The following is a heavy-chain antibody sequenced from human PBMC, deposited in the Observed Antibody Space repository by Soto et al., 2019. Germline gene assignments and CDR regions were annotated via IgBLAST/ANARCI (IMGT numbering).Heavy chain of an antibody. CDR1: GFTFSSYS. D-gene: IGHD2-15*01. CDR3: ARDAVTDCSGGSCYQIYYYYYMDV. CDR2: ISSSSSTI. Sequence: EVQLVESGGGLVQPGGSLRLSCAASGFTFSSYSMNWVRQAPGKGLEWVSYISSSSSTIYYADSVKGRFTISRDNAKNSLYLQMNSLRAEDTAVYYCARDAVTDCSGGSCYQIYYYYYMDVWGKGTTVTVSS. V-gene: IGHV3-48*01. J-gene: IGHJ6*03.